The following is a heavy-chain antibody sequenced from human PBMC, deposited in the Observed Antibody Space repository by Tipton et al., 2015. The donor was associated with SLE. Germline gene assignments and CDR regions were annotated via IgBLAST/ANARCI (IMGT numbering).Heavy chain of an antibody. CDR3: ARAKRSSIPLVYWFDR. J-gene: IGHJ5*02. CDR2: IYNNGNT. CDR1: GASISSHY. Sequence: TLSLTCTVSGASISSHYWNWIRQPPGKGLEWIGNIYNNGNTNYNPSLKSRVTISVDTSRNQFFLKLSSVTAADTALYYCARAKRSSIPLVYWFDRWGQGTLATVSS. V-gene: IGHV4-59*11. D-gene: IGHD3-3*02.